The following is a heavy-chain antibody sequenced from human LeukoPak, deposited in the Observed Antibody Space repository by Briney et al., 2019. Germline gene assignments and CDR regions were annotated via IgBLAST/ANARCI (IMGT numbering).Heavy chain of an antibody. Sequence: ASVKVSCKTSGYTFTSYGISWLRQAPGQGLEWMGWINPYNVNTNYAQKVQGRVTMTTDTSTSTAYVELRSLRSDDTALYYCARDIPIGCSSTSCYTAFDYWGQGTLVTVSS. V-gene: IGHV1-18*01. CDR1: GYTFTSYG. J-gene: IGHJ4*02. D-gene: IGHD2-2*01. CDR2: INPYNVNT. CDR3: ARDIPIGCSSTSCYTAFDY.